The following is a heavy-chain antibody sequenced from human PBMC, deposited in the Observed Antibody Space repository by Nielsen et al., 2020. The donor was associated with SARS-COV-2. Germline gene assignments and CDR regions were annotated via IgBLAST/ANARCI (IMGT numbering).Heavy chain of an antibody. CDR3: TTVGGRSGYYYVDYYYGMDV. Sequence: WIRQPPGKGLEWVGRIKSKTDGGTTDYAAPVKGRFTISRDDSKNTLYLQMNSLKTEDTAVYYCTTVGGRSGYYYVDYYYGMDVWGQGTTVTVSS. CDR2: IKSKTDGGTT. D-gene: IGHD3-22*01. V-gene: IGHV3-15*01. J-gene: IGHJ6*02.